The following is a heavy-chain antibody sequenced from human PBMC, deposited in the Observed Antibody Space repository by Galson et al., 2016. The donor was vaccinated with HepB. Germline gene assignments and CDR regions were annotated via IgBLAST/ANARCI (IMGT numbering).Heavy chain of an antibody. V-gene: IGHV5-51*01. J-gene: IGHJ3*02. CDR2: IHPGDSDT. D-gene: IGHD6-19*01. Sequence: QSGAEVKKPGESLKISCKGSGYNFTNYWLAWVRQMPGKGLEWMGIIHPGDSDTRYSPSFQGQVTISADKSIGTAYLQWSSLKASDTAMYYCAKPRAGFDAFDIWGQGTVVTVSS. CDR1: GYNFTNYW. CDR3: AKPRAGFDAFDI.